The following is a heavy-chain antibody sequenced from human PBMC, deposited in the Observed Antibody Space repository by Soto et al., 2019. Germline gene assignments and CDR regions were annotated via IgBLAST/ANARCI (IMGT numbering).Heavy chain of an antibody. CDR2: MSGSGDGI. J-gene: IGHJ4*02. CDR3: AKGHLGSGYVRQPFDY. V-gene: IGHV3-23*01. Sequence: EVQLLESGGGLVQRGGALRLSCSASGFTFRNYGMSWVRQASGKGLEWASAMSGSGDGIYYADSVKGRFTISRDNSKNTLYLEMNSLRAEDTAVYYCAKGHLGSGYVRQPFDYWGQGTLVTVSS. CDR1: GFTFRNYG. D-gene: IGHD5-12*01.